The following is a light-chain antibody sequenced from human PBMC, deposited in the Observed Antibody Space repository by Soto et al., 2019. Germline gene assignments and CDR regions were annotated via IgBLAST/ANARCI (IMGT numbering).Light chain of an antibody. V-gene: IGKV1-5*01. J-gene: IGKJ4*01. CDR3: QEYSSYST. Sequence: DLQMTQSPSTLSASLGDSVTIXXRASQSISSWLAWYQQKPGKAPHLLIYDAPSLESGVPLRFSGSGSGTDFTLTISSLQPDDFATYYCQEYSSYSTFGGGTKVDIK. CDR1: QSISSW. CDR2: DAP.